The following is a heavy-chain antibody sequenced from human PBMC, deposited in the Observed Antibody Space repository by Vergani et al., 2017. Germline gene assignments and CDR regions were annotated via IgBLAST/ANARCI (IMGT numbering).Heavy chain of an antibody. V-gene: IGHV3-23*01. CDR3: ARDREWDGSFHFDN. CDR2: ISGSGGST. J-gene: IGHJ4*02. CDR1: GFTFSSYA. D-gene: IGHD1-26*01. Sequence: EVQLLESGGGLVQTGGSLRLSCAASGFTFSSYAMSWVRQAPGKGLEWVSAISGSGGSTYYADSVKGRFTISRDNSKNTLYLQMNSLRAEDTAVYYCARDREWDGSFHFDNWGRGTLVIVSS.